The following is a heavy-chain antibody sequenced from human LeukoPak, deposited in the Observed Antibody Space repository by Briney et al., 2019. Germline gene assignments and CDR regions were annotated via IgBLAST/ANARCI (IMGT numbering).Heavy chain of an antibody. CDR1: GFTFSSYA. J-gene: IGHJ4*02. CDR3: ARGDLAVVTPHPFDY. CDR2: ISYDGSNK. D-gene: IGHD4-23*01. V-gene: IGHV3-30*01. Sequence: GGSLRLSCAASGFTFSSYAMHWVRQAPGKGLEWVAVISYDGSNKYYADSVKGRFTISRDNSKNTLYLQMNSLRAEDTAVYYCARGDLAVVTPHPFDYWGQGTLVTVSS.